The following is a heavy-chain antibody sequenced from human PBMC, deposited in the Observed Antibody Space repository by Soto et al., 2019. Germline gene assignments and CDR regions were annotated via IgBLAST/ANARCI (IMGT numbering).Heavy chain of an antibody. CDR2: IYYSGST. CDR3: ARHYGSGSYYDY. CDR1: RSAIGSDSFM. J-gene: IGHJ4*02. Sequence: TLSLNRFVRRSAIGSDSFMSVSSRNPPGKGLEWIGSIYYSGSTYYNPSLKSRVTISVDTSKNQFSLKLSSVTAADTAVYYCARHYGSGSYYDYWGQGTLVTVAS. V-gene: IGHV4-39*01. D-gene: IGHD3-10*01.